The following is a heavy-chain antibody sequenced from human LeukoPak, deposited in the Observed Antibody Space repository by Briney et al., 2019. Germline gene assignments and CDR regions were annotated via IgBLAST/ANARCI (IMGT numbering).Heavy chain of an antibody. J-gene: IGHJ4*02. CDR2: ITSGGDYI. D-gene: IGHD3-10*01. CDR1: GFTFNTFN. V-gene: IGHV3-21*04. CDR3: AKDRDGGSNTRAKGFDY. Sequence: GGSLRLSCAASGFTFNTFNMNWVRQAPGKGLEWVSSITSGGDYIYYADSVKGRFTISRDQSKNTLYLQMNSLRAEDTAVYYCAKDRDGGSNTRAKGFDYWGQGTLVTVSS.